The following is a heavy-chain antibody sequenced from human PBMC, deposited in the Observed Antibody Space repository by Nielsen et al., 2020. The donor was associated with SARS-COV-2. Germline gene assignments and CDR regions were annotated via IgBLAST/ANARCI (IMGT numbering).Heavy chain of an antibody. Sequence: GESLKISCAASGFTFSSYAMSWVRQAPGKGLEWVSAISGSGATTYYADSVKGRFTISRDNSKNTLYLQMNSLRAEDTAVYYCAKEEYSSPSYGMDVRGQGTTVIVSS. CDR2: ISGSGATT. V-gene: IGHV3-23*01. J-gene: IGHJ6*02. CDR1: GFTFSSYA. D-gene: IGHD6-6*01. CDR3: AKEEYSSPSYGMDV.